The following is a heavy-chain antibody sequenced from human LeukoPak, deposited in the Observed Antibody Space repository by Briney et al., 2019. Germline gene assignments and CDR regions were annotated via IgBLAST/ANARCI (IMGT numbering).Heavy chain of an antibody. D-gene: IGHD2-15*01. Sequence: ASVKVSCKASGYTFTSYGISWVRQAPGQGLEWMGWISAYNGNTDYAQKLQGRVTMTTDTSTSTAYMELRSLRSDDTAVYYCARVECSGGSFYPSMDYWGQGTLVTVSS. CDR2: ISAYNGNT. V-gene: IGHV1-18*01. CDR1: GYTFTSYG. CDR3: ARVECSGGSFYPSMDY. J-gene: IGHJ4*02.